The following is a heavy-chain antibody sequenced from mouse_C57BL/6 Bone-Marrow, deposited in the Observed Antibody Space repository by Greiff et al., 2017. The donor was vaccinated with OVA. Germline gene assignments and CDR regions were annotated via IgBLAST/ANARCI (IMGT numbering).Heavy chain of an antibody. V-gene: IGHV1-19*01. CDR3: ARLRVYYGSSPNYYDN. CDR2: INPYNGGT. CDR1: GYTFTDYY. D-gene: IGHD1-1*01. J-gene: IGHJ2*01. Sequence: EVQLQESGPVLVKPGASVKMSCKASGYTFTDYYMNWVKQSPGKSLEWIGVINPYNGGTSYNQKFKGKATLTVDKSSSTAYMELNSLTSEDSAVYYCARLRVYYGSSPNYYDNWGQGNTLTVSS.